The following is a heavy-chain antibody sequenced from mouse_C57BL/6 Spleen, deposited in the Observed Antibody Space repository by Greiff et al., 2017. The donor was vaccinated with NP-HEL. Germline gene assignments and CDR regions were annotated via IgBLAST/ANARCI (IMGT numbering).Heavy chain of an antibody. CDR3: TLTTADY. CDR1: GFNIKDDY. D-gene: IGHD1-2*01. V-gene: IGHV14-4*01. J-gene: IGHJ2*01. CDR2: IDPENGDT. Sequence: VQLQQSGAELVRPGASVKLSCTASGFNIKDDYMHWVKQRPEQGLEWIGWIDPENGDTEYASKFQGKATITADTSSNTAYLQLSSLTSEDTAVYYCTLTTADYWGQGTTLTVSS.